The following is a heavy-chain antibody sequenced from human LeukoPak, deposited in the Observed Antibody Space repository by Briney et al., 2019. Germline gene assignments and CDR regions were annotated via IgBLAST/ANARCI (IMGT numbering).Heavy chain of an antibody. J-gene: IGHJ4*02. D-gene: IGHD3-22*01. CDR3: ARGCGLHLSPAPSYYDSRCRYFDA. CDR1: RFTFSDYS. Sequence: GGSLRLSCAASRFTFSDYSMEWVRQAPGKGLEWISYISSTSTTIYYADSVRGRFTTSRDNAKNSLYLQMNSLRAEDTAVYYCARGCGLHLSPAPSYYDSRCRYFDAWGQGTLVTVSS. V-gene: IGHV3-48*04. CDR2: ISSTSTTI.